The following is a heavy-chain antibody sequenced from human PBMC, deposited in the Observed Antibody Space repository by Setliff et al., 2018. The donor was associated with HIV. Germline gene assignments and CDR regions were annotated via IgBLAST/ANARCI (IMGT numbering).Heavy chain of an antibody. V-gene: IGHV4-39*01. Sequence: SETLSPTCTGSGGPMTTISSYWGWIRQYPGKGLEWIASIYYGGSTYYDPSLKSQTTISLDTSKHQFSLTLRSVTAADTAMYYCARPGSRSDWRHWGRGTLVTV. CDR1: GGPMTTISSY. J-gene: IGHJ4*02. CDR2: IYYGGST. D-gene: IGHD6-19*01. CDR3: ARPGSRSDWRH.